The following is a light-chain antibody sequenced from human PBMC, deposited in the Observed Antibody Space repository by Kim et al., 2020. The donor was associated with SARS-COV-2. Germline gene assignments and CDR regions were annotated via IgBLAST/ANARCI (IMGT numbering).Light chain of an antibody. CDR1: TGAVTSGHY. V-gene: IGLV7-46*01. CDR2: DTS. Sequence: QAVVTQEPSLTVSPGGTVTLTCGSSTGAVTSGHYPYWFQQKPGQAPRTLIYDTSNKHSWTPARFSGSLLGGKAALTLSGAQPEDEAEYYCLLSWGNTRVFGGGTQLTVL. J-gene: IGLJ3*02. CDR3: LLSWGNTRV.